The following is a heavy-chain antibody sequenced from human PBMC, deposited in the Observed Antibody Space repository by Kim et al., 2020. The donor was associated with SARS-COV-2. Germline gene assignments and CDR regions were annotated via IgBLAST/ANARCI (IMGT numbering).Heavy chain of an antibody. V-gene: IGHV3-23*01. CDR1: GFTFSSYA. Sequence: GGSLRLSCAASGFTFSSYAMSWVRQAPGKGLEWVSAFGKSGDKTYYADSVKGRFTISRDNSKNTLFLQMNSLRAEDTAIYYCAKDPNGIYYDPYLRSSYYFDYWGPGTQVTVSS. D-gene: IGHD3-16*01. CDR2: FGKSGDKT. J-gene: IGHJ4*02. CDR3: AKDPNGIYYDPYLRSSYYFDY.